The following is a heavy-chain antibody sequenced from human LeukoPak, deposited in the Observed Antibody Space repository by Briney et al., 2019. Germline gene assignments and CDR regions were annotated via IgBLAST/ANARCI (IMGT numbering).Heavy chain of an antibody. CDR1: GFTFSSYW. CDR3: ARDPDTAMVNSWFDY. CDR2: IKQDGSEK. D-gene: IGHD5-18*01. V-gene: IGHV3-7*01. J-gene: IGHJ4*02. Sequence: GGSLRLSCAASGFTFSSYWMSWVRQAPGKGLEWVANIKQDGSEKYYVDSVKGRFTISRDNAKNSLYLQMNSLRAEDTAVYYCARDPDTAMVNSWFDYWGQGTLVTVSS.